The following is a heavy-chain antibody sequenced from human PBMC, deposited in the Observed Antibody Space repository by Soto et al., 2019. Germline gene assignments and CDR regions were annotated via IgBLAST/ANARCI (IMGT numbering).Heavy chain of an antibody. J-gene: IGHJ4*02. CDR3: AKDGSGIYYYFDY. Sequence: QVQLVESGGGVVQPGRSLRLSCAASGFTFSNYGIHWVRQAPGKGLEWVALISYDGSNKYYADSVRGRFTISRDNSKNTRYLQMNSLRAEDTAVYYCAKDGSGIYYYFDYWGQGTLVTVSS. D-gene: IGHD3-10*01. CDR2: ISYDGSNK. V-gene: IGHV3-30*18. CDR1: GFTFSNYG.